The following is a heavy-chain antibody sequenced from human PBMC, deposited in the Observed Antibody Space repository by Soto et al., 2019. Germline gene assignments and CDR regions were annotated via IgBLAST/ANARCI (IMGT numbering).Heavy chain of an antibody. J-gene: IGHJ4*02. V-gene: IGHV3-7*05. D-gene: IGHD6-6*01. CDR2: INQDGSEH. CDR3: VKTSRSCSSDD. CDR1: GFTFNSNW. Sequence: EVQLVESGGGLVQPGGSLRLSCAASGFTFNSNWMSWVRQAPGRGLGWVANINQDGSEHYYVDSVKGRFTISRDNTKNSLILQLSSLRAEDTALYFCVKTSRSCSSDDWGQGTLVTVSS.